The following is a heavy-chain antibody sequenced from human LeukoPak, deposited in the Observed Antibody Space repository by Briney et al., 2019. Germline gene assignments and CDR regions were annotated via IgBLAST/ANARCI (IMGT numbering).Heavy chain of an antibody. CDR3: AKSQRNDQQVVQRIDY. Sequence: PGGSLRLSCTASRFTFSTYAMSWVRQAPGKGLEWVSSISGSGDTTYYRGSVKGRFTISRDNSKNALYLQMSSLRAEDTAVYYCAKSQRNDQQVVQRIDYWGQGTLVTVSS. D-gene: IGHD2-2*01. V-gene: IGHV3-23*01. CDR2: ISGSGDTT. J-gene: IGHJ4*02. CDR1: RFTFSTYA.